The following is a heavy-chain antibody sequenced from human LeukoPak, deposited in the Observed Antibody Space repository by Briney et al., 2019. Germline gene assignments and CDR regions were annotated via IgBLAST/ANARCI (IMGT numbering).Heavy chain of an antibody. CDR2: ISGRGASK. D-gene: IGHD2-2*01. CDR1: GLTFNNYA. J-gene: IGHJ4*02. CDR3: AKGVVVAPDVTPFDY. V-gene: IGHV3-23*01. Sequence: GGSLRLSCAVSGLTFNNYAMSWVRQAPGKGLEWVPGISGRGASKYYADSVKGRFTISRDNSKNTLYLQMNSLRAEDTALYYCAKGVVVAPDVTPFDYWGQGTLVTVSS.